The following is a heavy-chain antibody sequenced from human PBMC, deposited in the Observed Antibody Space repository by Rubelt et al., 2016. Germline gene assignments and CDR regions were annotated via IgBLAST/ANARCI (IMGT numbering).Heavy chain of an antibody. V-gene: IGHV1-69*01. CDR3: ASHSGSYNNWFDP. CDR2: IIPIFGTA. CDR1: GGTFSSYA. D-gene: IGHD1-26*01. J-gene: IGHJ5*02. Sequence: QVQLVQSGAEVKKPGSSVKVSCKASGGTFSSYAISWVRQAPGQGLEWMGGIIPIFGTANYAQKFQGRVTITADESTSTAYMELRSLRSEDAAVDYCASHSGSYNNWFDPWGQGTLVTVSS.